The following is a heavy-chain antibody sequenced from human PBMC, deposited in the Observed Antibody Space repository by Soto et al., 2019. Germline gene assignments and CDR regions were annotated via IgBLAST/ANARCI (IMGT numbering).Heavy chain of an antibody. CDR2: IYPGDSDT. J-gene: IGHJ6*02. CDR1: GDKFTSYW. D-gene: IGHD2-15*01. CDR3: ARRGYGGNVYYGMDV. V-gene: IGHV5-51*01. Sequence: VQSMRVSRXGAGDKFTSYWTGWVRQRTGKGLEWMGIIYPGDSDTRYSPSFQGQVTISADKSISTAYLQWSSLKASDTAMYYCARRGYGGNVYYGMDVWGQGTTVTGS.